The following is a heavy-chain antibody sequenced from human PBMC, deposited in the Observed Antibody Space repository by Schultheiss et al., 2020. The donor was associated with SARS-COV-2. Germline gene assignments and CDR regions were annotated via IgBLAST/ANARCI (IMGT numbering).Heavy chain of an antibody. J-gene: IGHJ4*02. CDR2: IWYDGSNK. V-gene: IGHV3-33*08. CDR1: GFTFSSYA. CDR3: ARVWDSSSSLHYFDY. Sequence: GGSLRLSCAASGFTFSSYAMSWVRQAPGKGLEWVAVIWYDGSNKYYADSVKGRFTISRDNAKNTLYLQMNSLRAEDTAVYYCARVWDSSSSLHYFDYWGQGTLVTVSS. D-gene: IGHD6-6*01.